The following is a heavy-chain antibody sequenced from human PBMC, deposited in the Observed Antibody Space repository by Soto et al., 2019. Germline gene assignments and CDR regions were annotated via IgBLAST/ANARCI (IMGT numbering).Heavy chain of an antibody. CDR2: FDPEDGET. D-gene: IGHD5-12*01. J-gene: IGHJ4*02. CDR1: GYTLTELS. CDR3: ATDPHIEPGPFDY. Sequence: ASVTVSCKVSGYTLTELSMHWVRQAPGKGLEWMGGFDPEDGETIYAQKFQGRVTMTEDTSTDTAYMELSSLRSEDTAVYYCATDPHIEPGPFDYWGQGTLVTVSS. V-gene: IGHV1-24*01.